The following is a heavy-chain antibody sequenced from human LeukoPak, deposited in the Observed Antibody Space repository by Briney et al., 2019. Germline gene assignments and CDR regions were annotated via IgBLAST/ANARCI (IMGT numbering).Heavy chain of an antibody. V-gene: IGHV3-7*01. CDR1: GFTLSSYA. CDR3: ARVGKYCSGGSCPASHMDV. CDR2: IKQDGSEK. D-gene: IGHD2-15*01. Sequence: GGSLRLSCAASGFTLSSYAMSWVRQAPGKGLEWVANIKQDGSEKYYVDSVKGRFTISRDNAKNSLYLQMNSLRAEDTAVYYCARVGKYCSGGSCPASHMDVWGKGTTVTVSS. J-gene: IGHJ6*03.